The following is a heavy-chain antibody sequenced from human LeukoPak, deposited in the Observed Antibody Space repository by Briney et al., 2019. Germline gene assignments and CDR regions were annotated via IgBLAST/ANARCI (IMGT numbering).Heavy chain of an antibody. D-gene: IGHD3-10*01. CDR2: MNPNSGNT. CDR1: GYTFTSYD. CDR3: ARVMLWFGESSNDAFDI. Sequence: ASVKVSCRASGYTFTSYDINWVRQATGQGLEWMGWMNPNSGNTGYAQKFQGRVTMTRNTSISTAYMELSSLRSEDTAVYYCARVMLWFGESSNDAFDIWGQGTMVTASS. J-gene: IGHJ3*02. V-gene: IGHV1-8*01.